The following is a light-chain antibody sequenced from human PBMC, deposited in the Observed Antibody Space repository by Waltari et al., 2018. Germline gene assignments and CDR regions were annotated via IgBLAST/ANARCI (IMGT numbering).Light chain of an antibody. CDR3: QQRGNLPET. CDR2: DAS. Sequence: EIVLTQSPGTLSLSPGDRATLSCRASQNVNSFLAWYQQKRGQAPRLLIYDASKRATGIPDRIRGSGSGTDFTLTISSLEPEDFAIYYCQQRGNLPETFGRGTRVEMK. J-gene: IGKJ2*01. CDR1: QNVNSF. V-gene: IGKV3-11*01.